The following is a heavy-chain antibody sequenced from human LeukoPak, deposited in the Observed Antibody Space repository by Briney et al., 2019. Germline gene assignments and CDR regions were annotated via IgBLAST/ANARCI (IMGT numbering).Heavy chain of an antibody. V-gene: IGHV4-34*01. CDR3: ARDVRFGDLLYTGAPAFDY. CDR2: IYHSGST. J-gene: IGHJ4*02. D-gene: IGHD3-10*01. CDR1: GGSFSGYY. Sequence: SETLSLTCAVYGGSFSGYYWSWIRQPPGKGLEWIGSIYHSGSTYYNPSLKSRVTISLDTSKNQFSLKLTSVTVADTAMYYCARDVRFGDLLYTGAPAFDYWGQGTLVTVSS.